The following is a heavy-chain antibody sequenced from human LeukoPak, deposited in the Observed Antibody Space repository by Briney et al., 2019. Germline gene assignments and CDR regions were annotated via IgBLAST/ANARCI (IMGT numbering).Heavy chain of an antibody. CDR1: GFTFSSYA. D-gene: IGHD2-21*01. Sequence: GGSLRLSCAASGFTFSSYALHWVRQAPGKGLEWVAIISYDGSDKYYADSVKGRLTISRDNAKNSLYLQMNSLTAEDTAVHYCVRAYHPGGWFDPWGQGTLVTVSS. V-gene: IGHV3-30*04. CDR3: VRAYHPGGWFDP. J-gene: IGHJ5*02. CDR2: ISYDGSDK.